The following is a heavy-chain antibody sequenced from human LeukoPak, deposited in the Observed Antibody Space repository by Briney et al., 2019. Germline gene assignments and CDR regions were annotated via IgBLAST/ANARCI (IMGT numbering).Heavy chain of an antibody. D-gene: IGHD2-21*02. CDR3: AKDGEAYCGGDCYPSGFDI. V-gene: IGHV3-30*18. CDR2: ISYDGSNK. Sequence: GGSLRLSCAASGFTFSSYGMHLVRQAPGKGLEWVAVISYDGSNKYYADSVKGRFTISRDNSKNTLYLQMNSLRAEDTAVYYCAKDGEAYCGGDCYPSGFDIWGQGTMVTVSS. J-gene: IGHJ3*02. CDR1: GFTFSSYG.